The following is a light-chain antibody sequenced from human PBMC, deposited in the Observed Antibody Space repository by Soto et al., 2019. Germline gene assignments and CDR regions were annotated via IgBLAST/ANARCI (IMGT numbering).Light chain of an antibody. Sequence: QSALTQPPSASGSPGQSVTISCTGTSSDVGAYNYVSWYQHHPGKAPKLLVYEVNKRHSGVPDRFSGSKSGNTASLTVSGLQAQDEADYYCTSHAGTINFPYSFGTGTKVTVL. CDR1: SSDVGAYNY. CDR2: EVN. CDR3: TSHAGTINFPYS. V-gene: IGLV2-8*01. J-gene: IGLJ1*01.